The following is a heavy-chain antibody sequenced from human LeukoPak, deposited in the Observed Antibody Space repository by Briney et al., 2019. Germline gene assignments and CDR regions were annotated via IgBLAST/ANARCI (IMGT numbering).Heavy chain of an antibody. J-gene: IGHJ4*02. D-gene: IGHD6-19*01. Sequence: GGSLRLSCAASGFTFSSYDMNWVRQAPGKGLEWVSYIHSSGGTIYYADSVKGRFTISRDNAKNSLFLQMNSLRVEDTAVYYCARDSSVSGICWGQGTRVTVSS. CDR1: GFTFSSYD. CDR2: IHSSGGTI. V-gene: IGHV3-48*03. CDR3: ARDSSVSGIC.